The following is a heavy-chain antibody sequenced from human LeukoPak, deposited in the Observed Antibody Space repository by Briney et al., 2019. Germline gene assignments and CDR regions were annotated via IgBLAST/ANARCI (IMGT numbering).Heavy chain of an antibody. CDR2: INWNGGST. Sequence: GGSLRLSCAASGFTFDDYGMSWVRQAPGKGLEWVSGINWNGGSTGYADSVKGRFTISRDNAKNSLYLQMNSLRAEDTAVYYCARDYFDSSGFYYVYFDFRGQGTLVTVSS. CDR1: GFTFDDYG. CDR3: ARDYFDSSGFYYVYFDF. D-gene: IGHD3-22*01. V-gene: IGHV3-20*04. J-gene: IGHJ4*02.